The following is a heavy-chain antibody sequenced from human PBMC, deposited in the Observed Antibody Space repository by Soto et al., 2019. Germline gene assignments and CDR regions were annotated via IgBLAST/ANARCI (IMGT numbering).Heavy chain of an antibody. CDR2: INGYNGYT. V-gene: IGHV1-18*01. Sequence: QVQLVQTGTEVKQPGASVKVSCKAIGYTFTSYGLHWVRQAPGQGRERMGWINGYNGYTRYARKVQGRVTLTTYTSTNTAYMQLRSLRSDDTAVYYCARGVSTEVSGPHFDYWGQGALVTVSS. J-gene: IGHJ4*02. CDR1: GYTFTSYG. CDR3: ARGVSTEVSGPHFDY. D-gene: IGHD1-1*01.